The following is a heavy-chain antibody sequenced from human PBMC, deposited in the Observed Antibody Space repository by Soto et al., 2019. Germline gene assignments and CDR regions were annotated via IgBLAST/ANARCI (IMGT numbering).Heavy chain of an antibody. CDR2: TSNSGST. Sequence: QVQLQESGPGLVKPSQTLSLTCTASGGSITSSGYYWSWIRQHPGEGLEWIGFTSNSGSTSYNPPLKSRVTLSVDTSSNQCSLNLKSVTAADTAVYYCARGGGSTKVDYWGQGTLVTVSP. CDR3: ARGGGSTKVDY. D-gene: IGHD2-2*01. J-gene: IGHJ4*02. CDR1: GGSITSSGYY. V-gene: IGHV4-31*03.